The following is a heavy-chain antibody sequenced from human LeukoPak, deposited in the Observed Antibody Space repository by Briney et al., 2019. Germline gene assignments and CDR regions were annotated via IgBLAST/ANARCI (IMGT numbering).Heavy chain of an antibody. CDR1: GYTFTSYY. D-gene: IGHD2-2*01. J-gene: IGHJ6*02. Sequence: ASVKVSCKAAGYTFTSYYMHWVRQAAGQGLEWMGIINPSGGSTSYAQKFQGRVTMTRDTSTSTVYMELSSLRSEDTAVYYCATDPGEIVPAAKGPRGDYCYGMDVWGQGTTVTVSS. V-gene: IGHV1-46*01. CDR3: ATDPGEIVPAAKGPRGDYCYGMDV. CDR2: INPSGGST.